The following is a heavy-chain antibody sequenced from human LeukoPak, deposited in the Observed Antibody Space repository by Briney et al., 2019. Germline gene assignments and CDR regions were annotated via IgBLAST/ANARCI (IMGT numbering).Heavy chain of an antibody. J-gene: IGHJ5*02. D-gene: IGHD6-19*01. Sequence: SVTDSCKASGGTFSSYTISWVRQAPGQGLEWMGRIIPILGIANYAQKFQGRVTITADRSTSTAYMELSSLRSEDTGVYYCARGPAGLYNWFDPWGQGTLVTVSS. CDR3: ARGPAGLYNWFDP. CDR1: GGTFSSYT. V-gene: IGHV1-69*02. CDR2: IIPILGIA.